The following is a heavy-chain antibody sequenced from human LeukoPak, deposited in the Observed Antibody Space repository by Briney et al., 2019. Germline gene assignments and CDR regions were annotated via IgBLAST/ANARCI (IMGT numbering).Heavy chain of an antibody. J-gene: IGHJ5*02. CDR3: ARVGYCSSTSCYQWFDP. D-gene: IGHD2-2*01. CDR1: GGTFSSYA. Sequence: ASVKVSCKASGGTFSSYAISWVRQAPGQGLEWMGGIIPIFGTANYAQKFQGRVTITTDESTSTAYMELSSLRSEDTAVYYCARVGYCSSTSCYQWFDPWGQGTLVTVSS. CDR2: IIPIFGTA. V-gene: IGHV1-69*05.